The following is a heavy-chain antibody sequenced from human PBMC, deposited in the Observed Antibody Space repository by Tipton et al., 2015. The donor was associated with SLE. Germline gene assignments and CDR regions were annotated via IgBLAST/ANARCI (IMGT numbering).Heavy chain of an antibody. CDR1: GFTFSNAW. CDR3: TRVGGRTGTFDI. V-gene: IGHV3-15*01. Sequence: SLRLSCAASGFTFSNAWMSWVRQAPGKGLEWVGRIKSKTDGGTTEYAASVKGRFTISRDDSKSIAYLQMNSLKTEDTAVYYCTRVGGRTGTFDIWGQGTMVTVSS. J-gene: IGHJ3*02. D-gene: IGHD3-10*01. CDR2: IKSKTDGGTT.